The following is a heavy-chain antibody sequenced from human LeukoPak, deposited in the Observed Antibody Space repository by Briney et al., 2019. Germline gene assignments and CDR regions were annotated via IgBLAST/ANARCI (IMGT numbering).Heavy chain of an antibody. Sequence: GGSLRLSCAASGFTVSSNYMSWVRQAPGKGLEWVSAISGSGGSTYYADSVKGRFTISRDNSKNTLYLQMNSLRAEDTAVYYCAKRYDSSGYYPSGVIDYWGQGTLVTVSS. J-gene: IGHJ4*02. CDR3: AKRYDSSGYYPSGVIDY. V-gene: IGHV3-23*01. D-gene: IGHD3-22*01. CDR1: GFTVSSNY. CDR2: ISGSGGST.